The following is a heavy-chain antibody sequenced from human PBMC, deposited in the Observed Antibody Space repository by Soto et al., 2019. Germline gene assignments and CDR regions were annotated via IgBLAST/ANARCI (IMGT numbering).Heavy chain of an antibody. CDR2: INHSGST. J-gene: IGHJ6*02. CDR1: GGSFSGYY. Sequence: PSETLSLTCAVYGGSFSGYYWSWIRQPPGKGLEWIGEINHSGSTNYNPSLKSRVTISVDTSKNQFSLKLSSVTAADTAVYYCAKRRPGYYGMDVWGQGTTVTVS. D-gene: IGHD6-25*01. V-gene: IGHV4-34*01. CDR3: AKRRPGYYGMDV.